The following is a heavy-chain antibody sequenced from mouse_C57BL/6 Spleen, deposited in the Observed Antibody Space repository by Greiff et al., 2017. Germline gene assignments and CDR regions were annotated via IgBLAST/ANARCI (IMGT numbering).Heavy chain of an antibody. CDR1: GFTFSSYT. Sequence: EVMLVESGGGLVKPGGSLKLSCAASGFTFSSYTMSWVRQTPEKRLEWVATMSGGGGNTYYPDSVKGRFTISRDNAKKTLYLQMSSLRSEDTAFYYCAREDGYYAMDYWGQGTSVTVSS. CDR3: AREDGYYAMDY. CDR2: MSGGGGNT. D-gene: IGHD2-3*01. J-gene: IGHJ4*01. V-gene: IGHV5-9*01.